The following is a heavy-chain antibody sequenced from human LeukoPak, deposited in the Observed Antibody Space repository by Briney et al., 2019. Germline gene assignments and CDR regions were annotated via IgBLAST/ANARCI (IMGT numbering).Heavy chain of an antibody. Sequence: GGSLRLSCAASGFIFSRNGMSWVRQATGKGLEWVSAISGSGGVTYYADSVKGRFTISRVNSDNTLYLQMNSLRAEDTAVYYCANLYANGRNDDFYVWGQGTMVTVSS. CDR3: ANLYANGRNDDFYV. CDR1: GFIFSRNG. J-gene: IGHJ3*01. CDR2: ISGSGGVT. V-gene: IGHV3-23*01. D-gene: IGHD2-8*01.